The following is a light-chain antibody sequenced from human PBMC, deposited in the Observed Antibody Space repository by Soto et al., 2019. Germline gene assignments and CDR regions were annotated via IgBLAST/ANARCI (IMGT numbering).Light chain of an antibody. CDR2: GVT. CDR3: SSFTTSYFYV. V-gene: IGLV2-14*01. J-gene: IGLJ1*01. CDR1: GSDIGAYNY. Sequence: QSVLTQPASVSGSPGQSITISCTGSGSDIGAYNYVSWYQPHPGKAPKLLIHGVTRRPSGVSSRFSASKSAYTASLTISGLQAEDEATYFCSSFTTSYFYVFGPGTKVTVL.